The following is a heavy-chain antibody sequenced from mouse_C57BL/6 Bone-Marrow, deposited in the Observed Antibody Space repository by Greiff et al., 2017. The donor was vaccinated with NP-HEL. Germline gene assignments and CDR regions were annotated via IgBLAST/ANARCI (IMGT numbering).Heavy chain of an antibody. Sequence: VKLQQPGAELVRPGSSVKLSCKASGYTFTSYWMHWVKQRPIQGLEWIGNIDPSDSETHYNQKFKDKATLTVDKSSSTAYMQLSSLTSEDSAVYYCARGSGSSYPWFAYWGQGTLVTVSA. CDR1: GYTFTSYW. V-gene: IGHV1-52*01. CDR3: ARGSGSSYPWFAY. J-gene: IGHJ3*01. CDR2: IDPSDSET. D-gene: IGHD1-1*01.